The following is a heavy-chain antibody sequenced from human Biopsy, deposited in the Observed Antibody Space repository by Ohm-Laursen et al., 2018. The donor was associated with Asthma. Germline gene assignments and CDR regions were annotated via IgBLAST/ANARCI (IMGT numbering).Heavy chain of an antibody. V-gene: IGHV3-30*03. CDR1: GFTFSNYG. Sequence: SLRLSCTASGFTFSNYGMHWVRQAPGKGLEWVALISSDVREWYADSVKGRFTISRDNSKNTLDLQMNSLRGDNTAVYYCVRWRSGYPDHYSDFWGLGTLVTVSS. CDR2: ISSDVRE. CDR3: VRWRSGYPDHYSDF. D-gene: IGHD2-21*01. J-gene: IGHJ4*02.